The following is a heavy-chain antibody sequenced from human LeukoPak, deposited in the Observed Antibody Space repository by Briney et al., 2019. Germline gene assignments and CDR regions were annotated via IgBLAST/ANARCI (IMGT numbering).Heavy chain of an antibody. D-gene: IGHD3-22*01. J-gene: IGHJ4*02. V-gene: IGHV3-23*01. Sequence: SGGSLRLSCAASGFIFNNDGLVWVRQAPGKGLEWVSAISNDGGGTTYADFMKGRFSVSRDNSKNTLFLQMNSLRAEDTALYYCAKGSSGYFFDLWGQGTLVTVSS. CDR2: ISNDGGGT. CDR1: GFIFNNDG. CDR3: AKGSSGYFFDL.